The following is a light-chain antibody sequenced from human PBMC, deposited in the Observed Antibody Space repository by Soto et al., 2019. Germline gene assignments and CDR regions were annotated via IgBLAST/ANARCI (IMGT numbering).Light chain of an antibody. CDR1: SSNIGAGYD. CDR3: QSYDSSLSSYV. J-gene: IGLJ1*01. CDR2: INI. V-gene: IGLV1-40*01. Sequence: QPVLTQPPSVSGAPGQRVTISCTGSSSNIGAGYDVHWYQQLPGTAPKLLIFININRPSGVPDRFSGSKSGTSASLAITGLRAEDEADYYCQSYDSSLSSYVFGTGTKLTVL.